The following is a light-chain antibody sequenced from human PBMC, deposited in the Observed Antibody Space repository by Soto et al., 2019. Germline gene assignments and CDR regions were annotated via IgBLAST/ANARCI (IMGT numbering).Light chain of an antibody. CDR2: GAS. Sequence: EIVLTQSPGTLSLSPGERATLSCRASQSVSSSYLAWYQQKPGQAPRLLIYGASSRATGIPDRFSGSGSGTDFTLTISRLEPEDLAVYYCQQYVNSPRNTFGQGTKLEIK. CDR1: QSVSSSY. V-gene: IGKV3-20*01. CDR3: QQYVNSPRNT. J-gene: IGKJ2*01.